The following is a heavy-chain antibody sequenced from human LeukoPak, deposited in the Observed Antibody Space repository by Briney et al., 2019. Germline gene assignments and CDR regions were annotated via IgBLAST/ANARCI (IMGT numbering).Heavy chain of an antibody. Sequence: GGSLRLSCAASGFTFSNAWMSWVRQAPGKGLEWVGRIKSKTDGGTTDYAAPVKGRFTISRDDSRNTLYLQMNSLKTEDTAVYYCSTERPWFRELSPFFDYWGQGTLVTVSS. V-gene: IGHV3-15*01. CDR3: STERPWFRELSPFFDY. CDR2: IKSKTDGGTT. D-gene: IGHD3-10*01. J-gene: IGHJ4*02. CDR1: GFTFSNAW.